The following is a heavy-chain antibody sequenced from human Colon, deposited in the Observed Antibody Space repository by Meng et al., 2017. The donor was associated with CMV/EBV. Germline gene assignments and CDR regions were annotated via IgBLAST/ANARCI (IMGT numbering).Heavy chain of an antibody. J-gene: IGHJ4*02. Sequence: GESLKISCAASGFTFSSYAMHWVRQAPGKGLEWVAVISYDGSNKYYADSVKGRFTISRDNSKNTLYLQMNSLRAEDTAVHYCARDGTEGVGDYWGQGTLVTVSS. CDR3: ARDGTEGVGDY. V-gene: IGHV3-30-3*01. CDR2: ISYDGSNK. CDR1: GFTFSSYA. D-gene: IGHD1-7*01.